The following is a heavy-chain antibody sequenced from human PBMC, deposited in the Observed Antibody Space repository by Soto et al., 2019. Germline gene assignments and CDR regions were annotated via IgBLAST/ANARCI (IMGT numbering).Heavy chain of an antibody. D-gene: IGHD6-19*01. CDR2: IYYSGST. V-gene: IGHV4-30-4*01. Sequence: PSETLSLTCTVSDGSISSGDYYWSWIRQPQGKGLEWIGYIYYSGSTYYNPSLKSRVTISVVTSKNKFFLKLSSVTSADFVVYYFAHYSSGRAFDIWGQGTMVTGSS. CDR1: DGSISSGDYY. CDR3: AHYSSGRAFDI. J-gene: IGHJ3*02.